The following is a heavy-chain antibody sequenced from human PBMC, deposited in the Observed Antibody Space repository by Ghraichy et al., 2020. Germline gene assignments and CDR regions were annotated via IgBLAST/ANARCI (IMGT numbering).Heavy chain of an antibody. V-gene: IGHV1-2*02. Sequence: ASVKVSCKASGYTFTVYHMHWVRLAPGQGLEWRGWISPNSGVTKYAQKFQGRVTMTRDTSISTAYMELSRLRSDDTAVYSCAREVPSAIGNWFDPWGQGTLVTVSS. CDR3: AREVPSAIGNWFDP. D-gene: IGHD2-2*01. CDR2: ISPNSGVT. J-gene: IGHJ5*02. CDR1: GYTFTVYH.